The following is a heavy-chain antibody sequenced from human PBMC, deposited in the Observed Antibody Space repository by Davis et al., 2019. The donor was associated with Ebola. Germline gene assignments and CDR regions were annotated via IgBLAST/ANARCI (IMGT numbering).Heavy chain of an antibody. CDR3: AREVSDYAVSSGWYFDL. CDR2: IYDQST. Sequence: GESLKISCAASGFTVSSNHMSWVRQAPGKGLEWVSVIYDQSTAYADSVKGRFTISRENAKNSLHLQMNSLRAGDTAVYYCAREVSDYAVSSGWYFDLWGRGTLVTVSS. J-gene: IGHJ2*01. CDR1: GFTVSSNH. D-gene: IGHD4-17*01. V-gene: IGHV3-66*01.